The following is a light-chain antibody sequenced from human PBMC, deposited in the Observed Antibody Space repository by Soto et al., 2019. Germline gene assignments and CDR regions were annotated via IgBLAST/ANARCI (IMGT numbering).Light chain of an antibody. CDR2: AAS. V-gene: IGKV1-12*01. J-gene: IGKJ5*01. CDR3: QHADSFPLIT. Sequence: DIQMTQSPSSRSASVVDRVTITFRASQSISTWLAWYQQKPGKAPKLLIYAASSLQSGVPSRFSGSGSGTDFTLTISSLQPEDFATYYCQHADSFPLITFGQGTRLEIK. CDR1: QSISTW.